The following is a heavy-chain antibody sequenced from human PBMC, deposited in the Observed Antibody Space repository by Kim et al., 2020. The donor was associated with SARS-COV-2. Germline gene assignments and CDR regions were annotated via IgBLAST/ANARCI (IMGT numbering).Heavy chain of an antibody. CDR3: ARDAWDYYDSNRLTMQNPQTPPL. V-gene: IGHV4-61*01. D-gene: IGHD3-22*01. Sequence: SETLSLTCTVSGGSVSSGSYYWIWIRQPPRKGLEWIGYIYYSGSTNYNPSLKSRVTISVDTSKNQFSLKLSSVTAADTAVYYCARDAWDYYDSNRLTMQNPQTPPLWAQGTLVTLSS. CDR2: IYYSGST. CDR1: GGSVSSGSYY. J-gene: IGHJ4*02.